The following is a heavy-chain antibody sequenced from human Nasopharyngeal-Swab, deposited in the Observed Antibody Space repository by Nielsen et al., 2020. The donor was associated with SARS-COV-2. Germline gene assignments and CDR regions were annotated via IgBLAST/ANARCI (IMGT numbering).Heavy chain of an antibody. CDR2: INPHSGGT. D-gene: IGHD1-7*01. Sequence: ASVKVSCKASGYTFTSYGISWVRQAPGQGLEWMGWINPHSGGTNFAQKFQGRVTMTRDTSIRTAFMELSSLRSDDTAVYYCARGGPGNYLRFDIWGQGTMVTVSS. CDR3: ARGGPGNYLRFDI. J-gene: IGHJ3*02. V-gene: IGHV1-2*02. CDR1: GYTFTSYG.